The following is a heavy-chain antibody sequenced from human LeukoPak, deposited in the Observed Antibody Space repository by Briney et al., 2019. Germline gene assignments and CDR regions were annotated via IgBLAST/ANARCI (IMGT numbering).Heavy chain of an antibody. CDR2: INHSGST. V-gene: IGHV4-34*01. Sequence: SETLSLTCAVYGGSFGGYYWSWIRQPPGKGLEWIGEINHSGSTNYNPSLKSRVTISVDTSKNQFSLKLSSVTAADTAVYYCARGPLEVAGTFCDYWGQGTLVTVSS. D-gene: IGHD6-19*01. J-gene: IGHJ4*02. CDR1: GGSFGGYY. CDR3: ARGPLEVAGTFCDY.